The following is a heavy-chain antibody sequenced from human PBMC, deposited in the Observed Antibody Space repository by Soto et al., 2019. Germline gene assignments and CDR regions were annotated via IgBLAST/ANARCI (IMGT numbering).Heavy chain of an antibody. V-gene: IGHV3-30*18. CDR1: GFTFSSYG. CDR3: AKSGGDYRYYYYGMDV. CDR2: ISYDGSNK. J-gene: IGHJ6*02. Sequence: GGSLRLSCAASGFTFSSYGMHWVRQAPGKGLEWVAVISYDGSNKYYADSVKGRFTISRDNSKNTLYLQMNGLRAEDTAVYYCAKSGGDYRYYYYGMDVWGQGTTVTVSS. D-gene: IGHD4-17*01.